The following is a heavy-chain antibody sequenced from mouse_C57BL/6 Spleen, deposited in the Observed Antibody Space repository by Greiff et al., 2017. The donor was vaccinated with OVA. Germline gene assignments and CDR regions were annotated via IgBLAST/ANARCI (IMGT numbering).Heavy chain of an antibody. Sequence: QVTLKESGPGILQSSQTLSLTCSFSGFSLSTSGMGVSWIRQPSGKGLEWLAHIYWDDDKRYNPSLKSRLTISKDTSRNQVFLKITSVDTADTATYYCARNPLYYGNPYYFDYWGQGTTLTVSS. CDR3: ARNPLYYGNPYYFDY. V-gene: IGHV8-12*01. J-gene: IGHJ2*01. CDR1: GFSLSTSGMG. CDR2: IYWDDDK. D-gene: IGHD2-1*01.